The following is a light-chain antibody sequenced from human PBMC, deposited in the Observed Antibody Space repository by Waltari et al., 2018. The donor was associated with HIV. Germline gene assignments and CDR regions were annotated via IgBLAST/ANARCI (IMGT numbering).Light chain of an antibody. CDR2: LGS. V-gene: IGKV2-28*01. J-gene: IGKJ2*03. CDR3: MQALQTPRYS. CDR1: QRLLHSNGYNY. Sequence: IVMTQSPLSLPVTPGESASISCISNQRLLHSNGYNYLDWYLQKPGPPPQLLIYLGSNRASGVPDRFSGSGSGTDFTLKISRVGAEDVGVYYCMQALQTPRYSFGQGTKLEIK.